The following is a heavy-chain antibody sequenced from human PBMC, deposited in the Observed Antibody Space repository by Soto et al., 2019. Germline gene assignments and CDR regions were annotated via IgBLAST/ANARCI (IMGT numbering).Heavy chain of an antibody. Sequence: QVQLQESGPGLVKPSQTLSLTCTVSGASMSSGGYYWTWIRQSPGKGLEWIGYIYYSGSTYYNPSLESRVAISLDTSRSQFSLTLHSVNAADTAIYYCARDRHNNFFDPWGQGTLVTVSS. D-gene: IGHD6-6*01. CDR1: GASMSSGGYY. CDR2: IYYSGST. CDR3: ARDRHNNFFDP. V-gene: IGHV4-31*03. J-gene: IGHJ5*02.